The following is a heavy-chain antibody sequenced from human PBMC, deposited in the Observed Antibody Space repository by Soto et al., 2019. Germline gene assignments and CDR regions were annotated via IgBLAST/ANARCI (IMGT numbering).Heavy chain of an antibody. D-gene: IGHD3-22*01. Sequence: GGSLRLSCAASGFTFSSYAMSWVRQAPGKGLEWVSAISGSGGSTYYADSVKGRFTISRDNSKNTLYLQMNSLRAEDTAVYYCAKEGGSGYYYYYYYYGMDVWGQGTTVTVSS. J-gene: IGHJ6*02. CDR3: AKEGGSGYYYYYYYYGMDV. CDR2: ISGSGGST. CDR1: GFTFSSYA. V-gene: IGHV3-23*01.